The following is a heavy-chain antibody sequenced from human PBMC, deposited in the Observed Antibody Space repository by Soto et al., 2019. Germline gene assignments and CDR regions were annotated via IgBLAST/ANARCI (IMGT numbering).Heavy chain of an antibody. J-gene: IGHJ4*02. D-gene: IGHD3-10*01. CDR2: IYYSGST. V-gene: IGHV4-31*03. CDR3: ALTYYYGSGSYYKDY. Sequence: SETLSLTCTVSGGSISSGGYYWSWIRQHPGKGLEWIGYIYYSGSTYYNPSLKSRVTISVDTSKNQFSLKLSSVTAADTAVYYCALTYYYGSGSYYKDYWGQGTLVTVSS. CDR1: GGSISSGGYY.